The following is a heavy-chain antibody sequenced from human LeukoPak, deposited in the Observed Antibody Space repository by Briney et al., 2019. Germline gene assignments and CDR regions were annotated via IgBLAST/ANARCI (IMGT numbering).Heavy chain of an antibody. CDR1: GGAFSDNY. J-gene: IGHJ3*02. V-gene: IGHV4-34*01. CDR2: INHIGTT. CDR3: ARRRYSYAGGAFDI. D-gene: IGHD5-18*01. Sequence: SETLSLTCAVNGGAFSDNYWSWIRQPPGKGLGWIGEINHIGTTKYNPSLMRRVTISVDTSRSQFSLKVNSVTAADTALYFCARRRYSYAGGAFDIWGQGTMVTVSS.